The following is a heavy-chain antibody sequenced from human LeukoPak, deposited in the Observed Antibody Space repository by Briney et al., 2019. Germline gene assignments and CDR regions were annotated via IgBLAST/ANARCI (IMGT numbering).Heavy chain of an antibody. V-gene: IGHV3-30*02. CDR1: GFTFSSYG. CDR3: AKDGDYGDSDYYYYYMDV. D-gene: IGHD4-17*01. Sequence: GGSLRLSCAASGFTFSSYGMHWVRQAPGKGLEWVAFIRYDGSNKYYADSVKGRFTISRDNSKNTLYLQMNSLRAEDTAVYYCAKDGDYGDSDYYYYYMDVWGKGTTVTISS. J-gene: IGHJ6*03. CDR2: IRYDGSNK.